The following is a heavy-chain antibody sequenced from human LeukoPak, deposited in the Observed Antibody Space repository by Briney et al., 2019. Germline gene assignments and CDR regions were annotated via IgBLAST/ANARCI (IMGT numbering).Heavy chain of an antibody. CDR3: AKGPSRVDYNDFYMDV. J-gene: IGHJ6*03. D-gene: IGHD3-10*01. Sequence: PGGSLRLSCAASGFTFSSYWMSWVRQAPGKGLEWVANIKQDGSEKYYVDSVKGRFTISRDNSKNTLYLQMNSLRAEDTAVYYCAKGPSRVDYNDFYMDVWGKGTTVTVSS. CDR2: IKQDGSEK. CDR1: GFTFSSYW. V-gene: IGHV3-7*03.